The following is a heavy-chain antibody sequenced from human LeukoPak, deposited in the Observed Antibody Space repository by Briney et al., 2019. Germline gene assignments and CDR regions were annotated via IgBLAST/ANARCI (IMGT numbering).Heavy chain of an antibody. CDR3: ARVGIQLWSQYYFDY. D-gene: IGHD5-18*01. J-gene: IGHJ4*02. V-gene: IGHV1-46*01. Sequence: AASVKVSCKASGYTFTSYYMHWARQAPGQGLEWMGIINPSGGSTSYAQKFQGRVTMTRDTSTSTVYMELSSLRSEDTAVYYCARVGIQLWSQYYFDYWGQGTLVTVSS. CDR1: GYTFTSYY. CDR2: INPSGGST.